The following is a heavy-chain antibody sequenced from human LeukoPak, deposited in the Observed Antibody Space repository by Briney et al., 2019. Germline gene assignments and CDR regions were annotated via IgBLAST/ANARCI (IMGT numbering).Heavy chain of an antibody. J-gene: IGHJ6*02. CDR3: ARQYRSNRRGYYGMDV. CDR1: GFTFSSYA. V-gene: IGHV3-33*01. CDR2: LWYDGNNE. Sequence: HPGRSLRLSCAASGFTFSSYALHWVRQAPGKGLEWVAVLWYDGNNENYADSVKGRFTISRDSSHSTLYLQMNSLGVDDTAVYYCARQYRSNRRGYYGMDVWGQGQRSPCP. D-gene: IGHD3-16*01.